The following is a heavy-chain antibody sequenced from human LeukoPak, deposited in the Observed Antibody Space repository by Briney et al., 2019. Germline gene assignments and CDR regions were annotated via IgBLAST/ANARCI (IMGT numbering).Heavy chain of an antibody. V-gene: IGHV4-61*02. D-gene: IGHD1-26*01. Sequence: ASETLSLTCTVSGGSISSGSYYWSWIRQPAGKGLEWIGRIYTSGSTNYNPSLKSRVTISVDTSKNQFSLKLSSVTAADTAVYYCARSPIVGATHFDYWGQGTLVTVSS. CDR2: IYTSGST. CDR3: ARSPIVGATHFDY. CDR1: GGSISSGSYY. J-gene: IGHJ4*02.